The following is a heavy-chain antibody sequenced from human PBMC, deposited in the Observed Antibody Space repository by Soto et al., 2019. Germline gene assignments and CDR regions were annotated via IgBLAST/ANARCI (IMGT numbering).Heavy chain of an antibody. J-gene: IGHJ4*02. CDR1: GYAFTTYG. V-gene: IGHV1-18*01. Sequence: QVHLVQSGAEVKKPGASVKVSCQGSGYAFTTYGITWVRQAPGQGLEWMGWISAQNGNTNDGQKLQGRVTVTRDTSTSTAYMELRSLRYDDTAVYYCARGRYGDYWGQGALVTVSS. CDR3: ARGRYGDY. CDR2: ISAQNGNT. D-gene: IGHD1-1*01.